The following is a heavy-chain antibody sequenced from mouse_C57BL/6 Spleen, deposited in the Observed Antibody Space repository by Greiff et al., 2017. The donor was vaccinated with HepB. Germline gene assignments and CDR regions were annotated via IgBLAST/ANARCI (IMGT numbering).Heavy chain of an antibody. V-gene: IGHV3-6*01. CDR3: AVGGSSGPYFDY. CDR1: GYSITSGYY. Sequence: EVKLEESGPGLVKPSQSLSLTCSVTGYSITSGYYWHWIRQFPGNKLEWLGYISYDGSNNYNPSLKNRISITRDTSKNQFFLKLNSVTTEDTATYYCAVGGSSGPYFDYWGQGTTLTVSS. CDR2: ISYDGSN. J-gene: IGHJ2*01. D-gene: IGHD3-2*02.